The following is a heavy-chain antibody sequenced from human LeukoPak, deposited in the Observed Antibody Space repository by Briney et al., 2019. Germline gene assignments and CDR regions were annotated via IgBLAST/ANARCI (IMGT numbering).Heavy chain of an antibody. CDR2: ISGSGGST. Sequence: PGGSLRLSCAASGFTFSSYAMSWVRQAPGKGLEWVSAISGSGGSTYYADSVKGRFTISRDNAKNSLYLQMNSLRAEDTAVYYCARDLEQQLADYWGQGTLVTVSS. D-gene: IGHD6-13*01. CDR1: GFTFSSYA. CDR3: ARDLEQQLADY. J-gene: IGHJ4*02. V-gene: IGHV3-23*01.